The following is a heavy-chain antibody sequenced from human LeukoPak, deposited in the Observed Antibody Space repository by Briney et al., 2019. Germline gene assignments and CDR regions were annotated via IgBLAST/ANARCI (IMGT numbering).Heavy chain of an antibody. CDR1: GFTFSDYY. CDR2: ISSSGSTI. J-gene: IGHJ4*02. D-gene: IGHD3-10*01. CDR3: ASSKVRGVILGY. V-gene: IGHV3-11*01. Sequence: GGSLRLSCAASGFTFSDYYMSRIRQAPGKGLEWVSYISSSGSTIYYADSVKGRFTVSRDNAKNSLYLQMNSLRAEDTAVYYCASSKVRGVILGYWGQGTLVTVSS.